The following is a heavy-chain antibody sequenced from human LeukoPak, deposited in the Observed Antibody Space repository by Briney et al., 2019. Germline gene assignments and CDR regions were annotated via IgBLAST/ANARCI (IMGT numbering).Heavy chain of an antibody. V-gene: IGHV4-34*01. CDR3: ARASSSWYTTLDY. D-gene: IGHD6-13*01. J-gene: IGHJ4*02. CDR1: GGSLSGFY. Sequence: SETLSLTCAVYGGSLSGFYWSWIRQSPGKGLEWIGEINQSGSTNYNPSLKSRVTISVDTSKNQFSLKLSSVTAADTAVYYCARASSSWYTTLDYWGQGTLVTVSS. CDR2: INQSGST.